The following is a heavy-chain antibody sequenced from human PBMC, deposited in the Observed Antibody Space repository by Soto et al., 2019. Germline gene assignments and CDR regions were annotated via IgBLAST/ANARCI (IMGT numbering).Heavy chain of an antibody. V-gene: IGHV5-51*01. CDR2: IYPGDSDT. Sequence: GESLKISCKGSGYSFTSYWIGWVRQMPGKGLKWMGIIYPGDSDTRYSPSFQGQVTISADKSISTAYLQWSSLKASDTAMYYCARSYYYDSSGYYKDYYYYGMDVWGQGTTVTASS. CDR3: ARSYYYDSSGYYKDYYYYGMDV. D-gene: IGHD3-22*01. CDR1: GYSFTSYW. J-gene: IGHJ6*02.